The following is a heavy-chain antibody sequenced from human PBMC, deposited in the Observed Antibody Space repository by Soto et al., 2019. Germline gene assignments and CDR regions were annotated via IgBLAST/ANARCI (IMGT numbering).Heavy chain of an antibody. CDR3: ARFAGGSGGPDDAIDS. J-gene: IGHJ3*02. D-gene: IGHD3-10*01. CDR2: ISTYSGKT. CDR1: AYTFTSYG. V-gene: IGHV1-18*04. Sequence: ASVKLSCKPSAYTFTSYGISWVRRAPGQGLEWMGRISTYSGKTNYAQKFQGRVTITTDKSTSTAYMELSSLRSEDTAVYYCARFAGGSGGPDDAIDSWCQGTMVTGSS.